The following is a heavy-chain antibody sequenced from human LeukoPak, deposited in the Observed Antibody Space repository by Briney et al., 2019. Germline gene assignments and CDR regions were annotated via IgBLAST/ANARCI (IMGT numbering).Heavy chain of an antibody. CDR3: ASYRMTQPF. CDR2: IYYSGST. Sequence: PSETLSLTCTVSGGSISSSSYYWGWIRQPPGKGLEWIGSIYYSGSTYYNPSLMSRVTISVDTSKNQFSLKLTSVTAAGTAVYYCASYRMTQPFWGQGTLVTVSS. CDR1: GGSISSSSYY. V-gene: IGHV4-39*01. J-gene: IGHJ4*02. D-gene: IGHD1-14*01.